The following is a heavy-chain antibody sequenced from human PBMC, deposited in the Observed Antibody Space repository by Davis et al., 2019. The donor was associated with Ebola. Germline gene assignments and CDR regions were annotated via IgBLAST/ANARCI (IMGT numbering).Heavy chain of an antibody. CDR3: AKDRRQQLVTLVDY. D-gene: IGHD6-13*01. Sequence: GESLKISCAASGFTFSSYGMHWVRQAPGKGLEWVAVISYDGSNKYYADSVKGRFTISRDNSKNTLYLQMNSLRAEDTAVYYCAKDRRQQLVTLVDYWGQGTLVTVSS. J-gene: IGHJ4*02. CDR2: ISYDGSNK. V-gene: IGHV3-30*18. CDR1: GFTFSSYG.